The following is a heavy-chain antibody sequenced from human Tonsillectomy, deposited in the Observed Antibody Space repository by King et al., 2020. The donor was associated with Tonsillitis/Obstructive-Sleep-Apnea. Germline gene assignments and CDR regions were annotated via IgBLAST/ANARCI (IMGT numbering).Heavy chain of an antibody. D-gene: IGHD1-26*01. Sequence: VQLVESGGGLVQPGRSLRLSCAASGFTFDDYAMHWVRQAPGKGLEWVSGISWNSGSIVYADSVKGRFTISRDNAKNSLYLQMNSLRAEDTALYYCAKDMEPAYYYYYMDVWGKGTTVTVSS. J-gene: IGHJ6*03. CDR1: GFTFDDYA. V-gene: IGHV3-9*01. CDR2: ISWNSGSI. CDR3: AKDMEPAYYYYYMDV.